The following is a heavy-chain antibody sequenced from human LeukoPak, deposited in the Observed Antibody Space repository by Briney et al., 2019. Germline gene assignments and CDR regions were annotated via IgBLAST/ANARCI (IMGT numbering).Heavy chain of an antibody. D-gene: IGHD6-13*01. J-gene: IGHJ4*02. V-gene: IGHV4-34*01. CDR3: ARPSIAAVYDY. CDR2: IYHSGST. CDR1: GGSFSGYY. Sequence: SETLSLTCAVYGGSFSGYYWSCIRQRPGKGREWIGEIYHSGSTNYNPSLKSRVTISVDKSKNQFSLKLSSVTAADTAVYYCARPSIAAVYDYWGQGTLVTVSS.